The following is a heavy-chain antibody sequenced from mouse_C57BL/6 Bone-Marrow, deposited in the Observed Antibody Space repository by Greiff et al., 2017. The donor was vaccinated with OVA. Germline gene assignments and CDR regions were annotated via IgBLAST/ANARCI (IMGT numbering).Heavy chain of an antibody. J-gene: IGHJ2*01. CDR3: AREGFITTVGADY. CDR2: IYPRSGNT. CDR1: GYTFTSYG. V-gene: IGHV1-81*01. Sequence: QVQLKQSGAELARPGASVKLSCKASGYTFTSYGIRWVKQSTGQGLEWIGEIYPRSGNTYYNEKFKGKATLTADKSSSTAYMELRSLTSEDSAVYYCAREGFITTVGADYWGQGTTLTVSS. D-gene: IGHD1-1*01.